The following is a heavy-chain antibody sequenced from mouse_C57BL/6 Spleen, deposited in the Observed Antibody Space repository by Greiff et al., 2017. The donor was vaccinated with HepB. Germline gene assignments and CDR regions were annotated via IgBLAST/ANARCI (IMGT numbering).Heavy chain of an antibody. J-gene: IGHJ1*03. D-gene: IGHD1-1*01. V-gene: IGHV1-64*01. CDR3: ASPCITTVVDFYWYFDV. CDR1: GYTFTSYW. CDR2: IHPNSGST. Sequence: VQLKQPGAELVKPGASVKLFCKASGYTFTSYWMHWVKQRPGQGLEWIGMIHPNSGSTNYNEKFKSKATLTVDKSSSTAYMQLSSLTSEDSAVYYCASPCITTVVDFYWYFDVWGTGTTVTVSS.